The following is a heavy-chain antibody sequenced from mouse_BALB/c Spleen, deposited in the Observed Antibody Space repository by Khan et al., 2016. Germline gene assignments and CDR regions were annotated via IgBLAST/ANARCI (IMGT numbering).Heavy chain of an antibody. D-gene: IGHD2-4*01. V-gene: IGHV5-12-1*01. J-gene: IGHJ1*01. CDR2: ISSGGDFT. CDR1: GFAFSRYD. Sequence: EVELVESGRGLVKPGGSLKLSCAASGFAFSRYDMSWVRQTPEKRLEWVAFISSGGDFTYYPDTVNGRFTISRDNTNNTLFLKMRSTRSDDTAIYYCARQGLPHWYFDVWGAGTTVTVSS. CDR3: ARQGLPHWYFDV.